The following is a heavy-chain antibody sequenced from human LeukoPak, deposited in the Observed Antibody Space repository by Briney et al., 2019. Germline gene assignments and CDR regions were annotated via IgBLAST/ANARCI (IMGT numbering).Heavy chain of an antibody. V-gene: IGHV3-23*01. J-gene: IGHJ4*02. CDR2: ITGGGERT. CDR1: GFTFSEYA. CDR3: AKVSWYNWNDGYFDY. Sequence: PGGSLRLPCAASGFTFSEYAMNWVRQAPGKGLEWVSHITGGGERTYFADSVKGRFTMSRDNSKNTLYLQMSSLRAEDTAVYYCAKVSWYNWNDGYFDYWGQGTLVTVSS. D-gene: IGHD1-1*01.